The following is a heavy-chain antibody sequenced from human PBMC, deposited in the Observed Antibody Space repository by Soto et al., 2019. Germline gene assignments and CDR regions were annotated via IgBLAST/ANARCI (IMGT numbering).Heavy chain of an antibody. CDR2: ISFGSSFT. J-gene: IGHJ6*02. D-gene: IGHD6-19*01. Sequence: KPVGSLRLSCAAPGFTFSDYYMTWLRQAPGKGPECTSYISFGSSFTNYADSVEGRFTISRDNAKNTLYLQMNTLRTEDTAVYYCSRYTYTSRYSYYGMDVWGHGTTVTVSS. CDR3: SRYTYTSRYSYYGMDV. V-gene: IGHV3-11*03. CDR1: GFTFSDYY.